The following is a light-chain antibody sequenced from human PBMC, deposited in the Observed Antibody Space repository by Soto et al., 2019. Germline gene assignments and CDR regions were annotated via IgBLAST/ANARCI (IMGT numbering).Light chain of an antibody. CDR1: QSVLSSSNNKNY. J-gene: IGKJ4*01. Sequence: DIVMTQSPDSLAVSLGERATINCKSSQSVLSSSNNKNYLAWYQQKPGQPPELLIYWASTRESGVPDRFSASGSCPDFTLTISSLQAEDVAVYYCQQFYSTPLTFGGGTKVEIK. V-gene: IGKV4-1*01. CDR3: QQFYSTPLT. CDR2: WAS.